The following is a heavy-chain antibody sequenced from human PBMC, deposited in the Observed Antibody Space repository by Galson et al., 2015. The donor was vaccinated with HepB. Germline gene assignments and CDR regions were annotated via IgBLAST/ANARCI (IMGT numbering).Heavy chain of an antibody. J-gene: IGHJ4*02. D-gene: IGHD6-19*01. CDR1: GFTFSNYG. CDR2: ISYDGSNK. CDR3: AKDPYLYSALAGTMAGFDY. Sequence: SLRLSCAASGFTFSNYGMHWVRQAPGKGLEWVAVISYDGSNKYYADSVKGRFTISRDNSKNTLYLQMNSLRAEDTALYYCAKDPYLYSALAGTMAGFDYLGQGTLVTVSS. V-gene: IGHV3-30*18.